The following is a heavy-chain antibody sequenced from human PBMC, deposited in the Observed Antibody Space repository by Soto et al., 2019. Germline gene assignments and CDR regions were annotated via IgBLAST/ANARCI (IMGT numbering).Heavy chain of an antibody. CDR3: ASWVAATPDGCCY. J-gene: IGHJ4*02. CDR1: GFTFSSYS. Sequence: GGSLRLSCAASGFTFSSYSMNWVRQAPGKGLEWVSYISSSSSTIYYADSVKGRFTISRDNAKNSLYLQMNSLRAEDTAVYYCASWVAATPDGCCYWGQGTLVTVSS. V-gene: IGHV3-48*01. D-gene: IGHD2-15*01. CDR2: ISSSSSTI.